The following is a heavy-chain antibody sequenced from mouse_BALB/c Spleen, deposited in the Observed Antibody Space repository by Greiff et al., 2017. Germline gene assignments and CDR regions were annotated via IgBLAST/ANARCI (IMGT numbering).Heavy chain of an antibody. V-gene: IGHV5-9-4*01. J-gene: IGHJ3*01. CDR3: GREGDYAY. CDR2: ISSGGSYT. CDR1: GFTFSSYA. D-gene: IGHD2-4*01. Sequence: EVKVVESGGGLVKPGGSLKLSCAASGFTFSSYAMSWVRQSPEKRLEWVAEISSGGSYTYYPDTVTGRFTISRDNAKNTLYLEMSSLRSEDTAMYYCGREGDYAYWGQGTLVTVSA.